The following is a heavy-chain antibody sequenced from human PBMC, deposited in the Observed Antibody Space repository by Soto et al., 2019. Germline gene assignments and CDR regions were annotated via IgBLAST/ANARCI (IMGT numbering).Heavy chain of an antibody. J-gene: IGHJ6*02. V-gene: IGHV3-13*04. Sequence: GATLRLSWAPKRFNFMNYDMQWVCLVPGKGLEWVSAIGTIGDTYYRDSVKGRFTISREDAKHSLYLQMNSLTAGDTAVYYCAREIREAVGRGHHYYGIDVWGQGT. CDR3: AREIREAVGRGHHYYGIDV. CDR2: IGTIGDT. CDR1: RFNFMNYD. D-gene: IGHD6-13*01.